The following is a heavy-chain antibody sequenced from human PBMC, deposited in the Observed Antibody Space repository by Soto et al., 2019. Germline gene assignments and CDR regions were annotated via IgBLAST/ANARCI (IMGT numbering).Heavy chain of an antibody. V-gene: IGHV3-9*01. CDR1: GFTFDDYA. D-gene: IGHD6-19*01. CDR3: AKAASSGWYDWFDP. CDR2: ISWNSGSI. J-gene: IGHJ5*02. Sequence: HPGGSLRLSCAASGFTFDDYAMHWVRQAPGKGLEWVSGISWNSGSIGYADSVKGRFTISRDNAKNPLYLQMNSLRAEDTALYYCAKAASSGWYDWFDPWGQGTLVTVSS.